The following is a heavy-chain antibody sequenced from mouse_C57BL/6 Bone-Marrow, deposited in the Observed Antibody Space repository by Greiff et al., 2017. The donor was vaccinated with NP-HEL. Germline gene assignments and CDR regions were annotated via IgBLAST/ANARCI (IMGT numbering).Heavy chain of an antibody. Sequence: QVQLQQSGAELVRPGTSVKVSCKASGYAFTNYLIEWVKQRPGQGLEWIGVINPGSGGTNYNEKFKGKATLTADKSSSTAYMQLSSLPSEDSAVYFCARDGYDDWGQGTLVTVSA. CDR3: ARDGYDD. D-gene: IGHD2-2*01. V-gene: IGHV1-54*01. J-gene: IGHJ3*01. CDR1: GYAFTNYL. CDR2: INPGSGGT.